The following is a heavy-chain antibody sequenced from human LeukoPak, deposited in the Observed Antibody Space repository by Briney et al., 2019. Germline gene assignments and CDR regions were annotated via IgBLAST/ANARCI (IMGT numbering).Heavy chain of an antibody. CDR3: STYGSGRKFDY. D-gene: IGHD3-10*01. CDR1: GFIFTDAW. J-gene: IGHJ4*02. CDR2: IESKTDGETT. V-gene: IGHV3-15*04. Sequence: PGGSLRLSCVGSGFIFTDAWMSWVRQIPGKGLEWVGRIESKTDGETTDYATPVKDRFIISRDDSTNTLYLQMNSLKSEDTAVYYCSTYGSGRKFDYWGQGTLVTVSS.